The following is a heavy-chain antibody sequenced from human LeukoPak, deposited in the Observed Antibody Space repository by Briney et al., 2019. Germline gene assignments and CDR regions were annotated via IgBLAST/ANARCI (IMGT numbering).Heavy chain of an antibody. V-gene: IGHV4-4*02. D-gene: IGHD3-22*01. Sequence: SETLSLTCAVSGGSITSSNWRSWVRQPPGKGLEWIGEIYHSGSTNYNPSLKSRVTISVDKSKNQFSLKLSSVTAADTAVYYCARDGPYYYDSSGYYNDAFDIWGQGTMVTVSS. J-gene: IGHJ3*02. CDR1: GGSITSSNW. CDR3: ARDGPYYYDSSGYYNDAFDI. CDR2: IYHSGST.